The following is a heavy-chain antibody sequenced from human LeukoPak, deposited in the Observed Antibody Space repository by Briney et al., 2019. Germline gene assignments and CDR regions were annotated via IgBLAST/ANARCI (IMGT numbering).Heavy chain of an antibody. D-gene: IGHD3-10*01. CDR2: IYYSGST. CDR1: GGSISNYY. Sequence: SETLSLTCTVSGGSISNYYWTWIRQPLGKGLEWIGYIYYSGSTNYNPSLKSRVTISVDTSKNQFSLKLSSVTAADTAVYYCARGRGWFGELLSFDYWGQGTLVTVSS. J-gene: IGHJ4*02. CDR3: ARGRGWFGELLSFDY. V-gene: IGHV4-59*12.